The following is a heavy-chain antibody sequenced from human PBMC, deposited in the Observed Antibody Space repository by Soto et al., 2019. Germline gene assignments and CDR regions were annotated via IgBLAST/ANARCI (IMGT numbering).Heavy chain of an antibody. CDR3: ARVDYDSSGSFDY. V-gene: IGHV4-31*11. CDR1: GGSISSGGYS. D-gene: IGHD3-22*01. J-gene: IGHJ4*02. CDR2: IYYSGST. Sequence: SETLSLTCAVSGGSISSGGYSWSWIRQHPGKGLEWIGYIYYSGSTYYNPSLKSRVTISVDTSKNQFSLKLSSVTAADTAVYYCARVDYDSSGSFDYWGQGTLVTVSS.